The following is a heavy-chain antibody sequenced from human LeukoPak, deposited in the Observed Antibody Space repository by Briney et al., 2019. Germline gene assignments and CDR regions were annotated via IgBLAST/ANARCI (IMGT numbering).Heavy chain of an antibody. D-gene: IGHD6-13*01. Sequence: SETLSLTCAVYGGSFSGYYWSWIRQPPGKGLEWIGEINHSGSTNYNPSLKSRVTISVDTSKNQFSLKLSSVTAADTAVYYCARGVIAAAGITYYDYWGQGTLVTVSS. V-gene: IGHV4-34*01. CDR3: ARGVIAAAGITYYDY. J-gene: IGHJ4*02. CDR2: INHSGST. CDR1: GGSFSGYY.